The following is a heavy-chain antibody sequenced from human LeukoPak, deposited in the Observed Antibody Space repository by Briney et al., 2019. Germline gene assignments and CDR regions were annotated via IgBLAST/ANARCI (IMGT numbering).Heavy chain of an antibody. CDR1: GFTFSSYA. J-gene: IGHJ6*03. Sequence: GGSLRLSCAASGFTFSSYAMHWVRQAPGKGLEWVAVISYDGSNKYYADSVKGRFTISRDNSKNTLYLQMNSLRAEDTAVYYCARDSRIRYYDFWNGYDYYDYYMDVWGKGNTVTVSS. V-gene: IGHV3-30*04. D-gene: IGHD3-3*01. CDR2: ISYDGSNK. CDR3: ARDSRIRYYDFWNGYDYYDYYMDV.